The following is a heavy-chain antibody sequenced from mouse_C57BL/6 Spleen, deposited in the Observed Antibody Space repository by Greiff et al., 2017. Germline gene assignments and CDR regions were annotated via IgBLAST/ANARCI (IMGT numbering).Heavy chain of an antibody. CDR1: GYTFTDYY. CDR3: AGLAQATYFDY. CDR2: INPYNGGT. J-gene: IGHJ2*01. Sequence: VQLQESGPVLVKPGASVKMSCKASGYTFTDYYMNWVKQSHGKSLEWIGVINPYNGGTSYNQKFKGKATLTVDKSSSTAYMVLNSLTSEDSAVYYCAGLAQATYFDYWGQGTTLTVSS. V-gene: IGHV1-19*01. D-gene: IGHD3-2*02.